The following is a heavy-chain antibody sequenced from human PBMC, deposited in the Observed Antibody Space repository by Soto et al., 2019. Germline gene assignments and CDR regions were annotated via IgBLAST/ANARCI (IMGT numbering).Heavy chain of an antibody. Sequence: QVQLQESGPGLVKPSGTLSLTCAVSGGSISSSNWWSWVRQPPGKGLEWIGEIYHSGSTNYNPSPKSRGTITVDKAKNQFSLKLSSVTAADTAVYYCASGAINSGSYKAFYYWGQGTLVTVSS. J-gene: IGHJ4*02. CDR2: IYHSGST. D-gene: IGHD1-26*01. CDR3: ASGAINSGSYKAFYY. CDR1: GGSISSSNW. V-gene: IGHV4-4*02.